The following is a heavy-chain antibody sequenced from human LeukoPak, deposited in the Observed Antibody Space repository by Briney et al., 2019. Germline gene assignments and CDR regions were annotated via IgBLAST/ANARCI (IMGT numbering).Heavy chain of an antibody. CDR2: IIPIVGTA. V-gene: IGHV1-69*13. CDR1: GGTFSSYA. Sequence: SVKVSSTASGGTFSSYAISWGRQAPGQGLEWMGGIIPIVGTATYAQKFQGRVTITADESTSTAYMELSSLRSEDTAVYYCARGPRTVTISESAGGVDYWGQGTLVTVSS. D-gene: IGHD4-17*01. J-gene: IGHJ4*02. CDR3: ARGPRTVTISESAGGVDY.